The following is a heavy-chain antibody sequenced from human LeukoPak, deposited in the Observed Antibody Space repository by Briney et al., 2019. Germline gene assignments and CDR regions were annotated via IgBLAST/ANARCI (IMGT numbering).Heavy chain of an antibody. J-gene: IGHJ4*02. CDR1: GGSISSSSYY. Sequence: PSETLSLTCTVSGGSISSSSYYWGWIRQPPGKGLEWIGSIYYSGSTYYNPSLKSRVTISVDTSKNQFSLKLSSVTAADTAVYYCARDRVVTVPSTSPYYYFDYWGQGTLVTVSS. D-gene: IGHD5-18*01. CDR2: IYYSGST. CDR3: ARDRVVTVPSTSPYYYFDY. V-gene: IGHV4-39*07.